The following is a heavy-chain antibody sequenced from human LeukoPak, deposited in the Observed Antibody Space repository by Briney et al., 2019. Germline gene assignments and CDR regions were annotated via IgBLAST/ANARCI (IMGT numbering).Heavy chain of an antibody. CDR3: AKDWSPRWLVLRDDSEYFHH. D-gene: IGHD6-19*01. V-gene: IGHV3-23*01. CDR2: VSGSGHTT. J-gene: IGHJ1*01. Sequence: GGSLRLSCVASGFTFSNTWMTWVRQAPGKGMEWVSTVSGSGHTTYYADSVKGRFTISRDNSKSTVYLQMSSLRVEDTAVYTCAKDWSPRWLVLRDDSEYFHHWGQGTLVTVSS. CDR1: GFTFSNTW.